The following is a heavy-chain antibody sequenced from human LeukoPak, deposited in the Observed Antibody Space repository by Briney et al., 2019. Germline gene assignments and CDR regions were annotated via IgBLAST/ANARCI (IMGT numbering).Heavy chain of an antibody. V-gene: IGHV3-9*01. CDR3: AKLGYSSSSHY. J-gene: IGHJ4*02. Sequence: SGRSLRLSCAASGFTFDDYAMHWVRQAPGKGLEWVSGIGWNSGSIGYADSVKGRFTISRDNAKNSLYLQMNSLRAEGTALYYCAKLGYSSSSHYWGQGTLVTVSS. D-gene: IGHD6-6*01. CDR2: IGWNSGSI. CDR1: GFTFDDYA.